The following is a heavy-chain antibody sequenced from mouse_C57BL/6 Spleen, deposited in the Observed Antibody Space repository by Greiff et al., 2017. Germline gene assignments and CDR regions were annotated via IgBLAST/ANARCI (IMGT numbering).Heavy chain of an antibody. CDR1: GFTFSDYG. V-gene: IGHV5-15*01. CDR2: ISNLAYSI. CDR3: ARHGSGREYYFDY. Sequence: EVMLVESGGGLVQPGGSLKLSCAASGFTFSDYGMAWVRQAPRKGPEWVAFISNLAYSIYYADTVTGRFTISRENAKNTLYLEMSSLRSEDTAMYYCARHGSGREYYFDYWGQGTTLTVSS. J-gene: IGHJ2*01. D-gene: IGHD4-1*01.